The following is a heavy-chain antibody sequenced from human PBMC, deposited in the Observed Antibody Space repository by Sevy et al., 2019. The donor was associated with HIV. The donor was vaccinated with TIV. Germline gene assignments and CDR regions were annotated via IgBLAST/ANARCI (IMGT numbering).Heavy chain of an antibody. CDR2: INHTGST. D-gene: IGHD3-22*01. V-gene: IGHV4-34*01. J-gene: IGHJ4*02. CDR1: GTSFSSDS. CDR3: ARWRGTRVTMIVVVTTGYFDH. Sequence: SETLSLTCTVSGTSFSSDSWTWIRQSPGKGLEWIGEINHTGSTNYNPSLKSRVTISVDTSKNQFSLKLTSVTAADTASYYCARWRGTRVTMIVVVTTGYFDHWGQGTLVTVSS.